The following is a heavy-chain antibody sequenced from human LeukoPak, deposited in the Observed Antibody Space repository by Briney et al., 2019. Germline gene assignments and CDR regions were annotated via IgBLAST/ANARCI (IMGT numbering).Heavy chain of an antibody. CDR3: VGDLKTWTGLAY. V-gene: IGHV1-46*01. CDR2: MDPSGGST. D-gene: IGHD3/OR15-3a*01. Sequence: GASVNVSCKASGYTFTSHYMHWVRQAPGQGLEWMGIMDPSGGSTTYAQKFQGRVTMTRDTSTSTVYLELSSLRSEDTAVYYCVGDLKTWTGLAYWGQGTLVTVSS. CDR1: GYTFTSHY. J-gene: IGHJ4*02.